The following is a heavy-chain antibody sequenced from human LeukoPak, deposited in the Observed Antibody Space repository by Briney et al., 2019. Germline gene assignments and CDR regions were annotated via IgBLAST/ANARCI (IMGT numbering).Heavy chain of an antibody. Sequence: GGSLRLSCAASGFTFSSYGMHWVRRAPGKGLEWVAVISYDGSNKYYADSVKGRFTISRDNSKNTLYLQMNSLRAEDTAVYYCAKGAAATVYSAFDPWGQGTLVTVSS. CDR1: GFTFSSYG. J-gene: IGHJ5*02. D-gene: IGHD2-15*01. CDR3: AKGAAATVYSAFDP. V-gene: IGHV3-30*18. CDR2: ISYDGSNK.